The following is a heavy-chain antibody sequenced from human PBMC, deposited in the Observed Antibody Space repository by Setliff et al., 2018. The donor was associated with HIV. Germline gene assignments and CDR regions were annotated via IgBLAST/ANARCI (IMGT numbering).Heavy chain of an antibody. D-gene: IGHD3-10*01. CDR1: GYSFTSYW. CDR3: ARAGVFVLGSYTGEGRDY. CDR2: IDPSDSYT. V-gene: IGHV5-10-1*01. J-gene: IGHJ4*02. Sequence: GESLKISCKGSGYSFTSYWISWVRQMPGKGLEWRGRIDPSDSYTNYSPSFQGHVTISADKSISTAYLQWSSLQASDTAMYYCARAGVFVLGSYTGEGRDYWGQGTLVTVSS.